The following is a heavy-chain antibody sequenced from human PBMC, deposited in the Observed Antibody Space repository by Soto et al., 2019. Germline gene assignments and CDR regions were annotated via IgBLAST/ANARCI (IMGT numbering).Heavy chain of an antibody. CDR3: ARPISPAIQPNYYYYIDV. Sequence: QVQLVESGGGLVKPGGSLRLSCAASGFTFSDYYMSWIRQAPGKGLEWVSDISSSGETMYYADSVKGRFTISRDNAKNSLYLQMNGLRAEDSAVYYCARPISPAIQPNYYYYIDVWGKGTTVTVSS. V-gene: IGHV3-11*01. J-gene: IGHJ6*03. CDR1: GFTFSDYY. D-gene: IGHD2-2*02. CDR2: ISSSGETM.